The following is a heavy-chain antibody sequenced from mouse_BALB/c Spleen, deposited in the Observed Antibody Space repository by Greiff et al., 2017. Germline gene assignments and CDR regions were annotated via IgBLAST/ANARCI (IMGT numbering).Heavy chain of an antibody. CDR3: ARDHGRGYFDV. CDR2: ISDGGSYT. Sequence: DVMLVESGGGLVKPGGSLKLSCAASGFTFSDYYMYWVRQTPEKRLEWVATISDGGSYTYYPDSVKGRFTISRDNAKNNLYLQMSSLKSEDTAMYYCARDHGRGYFDVWGAGTTVTVSS. CDR1: GFTFSDYY. J-gene: IGHJ1*01. V-gene: IGHV5-4*02.